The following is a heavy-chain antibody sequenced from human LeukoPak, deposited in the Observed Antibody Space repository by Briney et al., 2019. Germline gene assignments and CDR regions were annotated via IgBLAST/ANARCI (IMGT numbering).Heavy chain of an antibody. CDR2: VDPEDGET. V-gene: IGHV1-69-2*01. Sequence: ASVKVSCKASGYTFTDYYMHWVQQAPGKGLEWMGRVDPEDGETIYAEKFQGRVTITADTSTDTAYMELSSLRSEDTAVYYCARGGIRYFDWLVDHWGQGTLVTVSS. J-gene: IGHJ4*02. CDR1: GYTFTDYY. D-gene: IGHD3-9*01. CDR3: ARGGIRYFDWLVDH.